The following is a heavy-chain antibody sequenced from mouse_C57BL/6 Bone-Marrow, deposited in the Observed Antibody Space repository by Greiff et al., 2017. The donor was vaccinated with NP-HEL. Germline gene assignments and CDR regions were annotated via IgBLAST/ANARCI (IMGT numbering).Heavy chain of an antibody. CDR2: IYPRSGNT. CDR1: GYTFTSYG. J-gene: IGHJ2*01. Sequence: QVQLQQSGAELARPGASVKLSCKASGYTFTSYGISWVKQRTGQGLEWIGEIYPRSGNTYYNEKFKGKATLTADKSSSTAYMELRSLTSEDSAVYFCASPFYGSRDYWGQGTTLTVSS. V-gene: IGHV1-81*01. CDR3: ASPFYGSRDY. D-gene: IGHD1-1*01.